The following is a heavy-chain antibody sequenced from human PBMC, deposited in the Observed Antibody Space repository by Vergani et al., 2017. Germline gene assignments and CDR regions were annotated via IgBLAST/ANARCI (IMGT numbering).Heavy chain of an antibody. CDR1: GDSIISNNC. CDR2: ICHTEDT. V-gene: IGHV4-4*03. D-gene: IGHD2-2*02. J-gene: IGHJ4*02. CDR3: ATIGYRRWGYYFDY. Sequence: QVQLQESGPGLVKPPGTLSLTCAVSGDSIISNNCWTWVRQPPGKGLEWIGEICHTEDTKYSPSLKSRVTVSVDESRNLFSLRLNSVTAADTAVYYCATIGYRRWGYYFDYWGQGILVTVSS.